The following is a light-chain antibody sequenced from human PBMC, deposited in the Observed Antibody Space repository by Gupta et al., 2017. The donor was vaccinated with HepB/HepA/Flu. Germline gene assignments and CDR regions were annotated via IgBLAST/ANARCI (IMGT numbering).Light chain of an antibody. V-gene: IGLV4-69*01. CDR3: QTWGTGIRV. CDR2: VNSDASH. Sequence: QLVLTQSPSASASLGASVKLTCTLSSGHSSYAIAWHQQQPEKGPRYLVKVNSDASHSKGDGIPDRFSGSGSGAERYLTISSLQSEDEADYYCQTWGTGIRVFGRGTKLTVL. CDR1: SGHSSYA. J-gene: IGLJ3*02.